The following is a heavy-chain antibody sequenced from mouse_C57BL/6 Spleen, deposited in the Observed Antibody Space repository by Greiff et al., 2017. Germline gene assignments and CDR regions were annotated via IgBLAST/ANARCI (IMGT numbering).Heavy chain of an antibody. CDR1: GYTFTTYP. J-gene: IGHJ1*03. Sequence: VQRVESGAELVKPGASVKMSCKASGYTFTTYPIEWMKQNHGKSLEWIGNFHPYNDDTKYNEKFKGKATLTVEKSSSTVYLELSRLTSDDSAVYYCARLIYDGYGYFDVWGTGTTVTVSS. CDR3: ARLIYDGYGYFDV. D-gene: IGHD2-3*01. V-gene: IGHV1-47*01. CDR2: FHPYNDDT.